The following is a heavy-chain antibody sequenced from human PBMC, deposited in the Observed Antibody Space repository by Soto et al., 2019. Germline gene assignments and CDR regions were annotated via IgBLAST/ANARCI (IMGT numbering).Heavy chain of an antibody. CDR1: GYTFTSYY. Sequence: ASVKVSCKASGYTFTSYYMHWVRQAPGQGLEWMGIINPSAGSTSYAQKFQGRGTITRDTSTSTVYIGLSSLRSEDQAVYYCARGGGAIVVVTASLRYWGQGTRVTISS. D-gene: IGHD2-21*02. J-gene: IGHJ4*02. CDR2: INPSAGST. CDR3: ARGGGAIVVVTASLRY. V-gene: IGHV1-46*01.